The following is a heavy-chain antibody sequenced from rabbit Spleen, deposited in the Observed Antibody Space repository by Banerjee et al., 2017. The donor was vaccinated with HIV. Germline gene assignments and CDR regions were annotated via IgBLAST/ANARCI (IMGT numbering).Heavy chain of an antibody. V-gene: IGHV1S40*01. Sequence: QSLEESGGDLVKPGASLTLTCTASGFSFSAGYDSCWVRQAPGKGLEWIGYIDPVFGTTYYASWATGRFTISKTSSTTVTLQLNSLTAADTATYFCAREKSGIVGYDLWGQGTLVTVS. J-gene: IGHJ3*01. CDR2: IDPVFGTT. CDR1: GFSFSAGYD. CDR3: AREKSGIVGYDL. D-gene: IGHD6-1*01.